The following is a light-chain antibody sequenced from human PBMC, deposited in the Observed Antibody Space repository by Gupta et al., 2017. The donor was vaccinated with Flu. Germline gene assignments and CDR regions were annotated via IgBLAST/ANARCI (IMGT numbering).Light chain of an antibody. CDR1: QSISSW. CDR2: KAS. Sequence: DIQMTQSPSTLSASVGDRVTITCRASQSISSWLAWYQQKPGKAPKILIYKASNLETGVPSRFSGSGSGTEFTLTINSLQPDDFANYYCQQENSTPGTFGQGTKVEIK. V-gene: IGKV1-5*03. CDR3: QQENSTPGT. J-gene: IGKJ1*01.